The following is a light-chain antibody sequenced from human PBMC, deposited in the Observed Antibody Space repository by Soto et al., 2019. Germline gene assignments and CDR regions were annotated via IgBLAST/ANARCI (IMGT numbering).Light chain of an antibody. CDR3: QQYGSSPGFT. J-gene: IGKJ3*01. CDR1: QSVSSSY. V-gene: IGKV3-20*01. CDR2: GAS. Sequence: EIVLTQSPGTLSLSPGERATLSCRASQSVSSSYLAWYQQKPCQAPRLLIYGASSRATGIPDRFSGSGSGTAFTLTISRLAPEDFAVYYCQQYGSSPGFTFGPGTKVDIK.